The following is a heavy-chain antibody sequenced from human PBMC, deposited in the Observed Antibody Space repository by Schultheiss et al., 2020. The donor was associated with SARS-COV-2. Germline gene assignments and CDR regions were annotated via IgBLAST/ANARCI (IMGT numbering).Heavy chain of an antibody. Sequence: SETLSLTCTVSGGSVSSGSYYWSWIRQPPGKGLEWIGEINHSGSTNYNPSLKSRVTISVDTSKNQFSLKLSSVTAADTAVYYCARGREGADGLDYWGQGTLVTVSS. CDR1: GGSVSSGSYY. J-gene: IGHJ4*02. CDR2: INHSGST. CDR3: ARGREGADGLDY. V-gene: IGHV4-61*01.